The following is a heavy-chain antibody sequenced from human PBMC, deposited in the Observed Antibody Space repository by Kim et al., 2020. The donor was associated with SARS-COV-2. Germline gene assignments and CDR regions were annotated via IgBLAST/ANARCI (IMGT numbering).Heavy chain of an antibody. D-gene: IGHD6-19*01. CDR3: ASWLAGRP. V-gene: IGHV3-21*01. J-gene: IGHJ5*02. CDR2: SSYI. Sequence: SSYIYYADPGKGRFTISRDNAKNSLYLQMNSLRAEDTAVYYCASWLAGRPWGQGTLVTVSS.